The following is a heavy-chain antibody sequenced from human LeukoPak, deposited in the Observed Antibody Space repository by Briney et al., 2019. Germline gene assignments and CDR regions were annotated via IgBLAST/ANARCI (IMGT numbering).Heavy chain of an antibody. V-gene: IGHV4-30-2*01. CDR1: GGSISSGGYS. D-gene: IGHD3-22*01. CDR2: IYHSGST. J-gene: IGHJ4*02. CDR3: ARGGGYYDSSGYYTPLDY. Sequence: SETLSLTCAVSGGSISSGGYSWSWIRQPPGKGLEWIGYIYHSGSTYYNPSLKSRVTISVDRSKNQFSLKLSSVTAADTAVYYCARGGGYYDSSGYYTPLDYWGQGTLVTVSS.